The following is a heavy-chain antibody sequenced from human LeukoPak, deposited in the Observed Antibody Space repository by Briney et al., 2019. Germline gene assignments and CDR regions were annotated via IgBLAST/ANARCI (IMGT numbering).Heavy chain of an antibody. J-gene: IGHJ4*02. CDR1: GGSISSGGYS. CDR3: ARGYYDSSGYYFDY. D-gene: IGHD3-22*01. Sequence: SETLSLTCTVSGGSISSGGYSWSWIRQPPGKGLEWIGYIYHSGSTYYNPSLKSRVTISVDRSKNQFSLKLSSVTAADTAVYYCARGYYDSSGYYFDYWGQGTLVTVSS. CDR2: IYHSGST. V-gene: IGHV4-30-2*01.